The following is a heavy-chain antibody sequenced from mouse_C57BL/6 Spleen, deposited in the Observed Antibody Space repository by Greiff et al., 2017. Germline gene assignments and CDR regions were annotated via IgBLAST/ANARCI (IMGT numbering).Heavy chain of an antibody. Sequence: VQLQQSGPELVKPGASVKISCKASGYSFTDYNMNWVKQSNGKSLEWIGVINPNYGTTSYNQNFKGKATLTVDQSSSTAYMQLNSLTSEDSAVXYCARSLYGPDWYFDVWGTGTTVTVSS. CDR1: GYSFTDYN. J-gene: IGHJ1*03. CDR3: ARSLYGPDWYFDV. CDR2: INPNYGTT. V-gene: IGHV1-39*01. D-gene: IGHD1-1*01.